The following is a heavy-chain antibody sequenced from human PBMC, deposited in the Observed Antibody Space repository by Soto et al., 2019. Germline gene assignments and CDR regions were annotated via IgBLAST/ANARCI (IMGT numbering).Heavy chain of an antibody. CDR1: GFPFINAW. D-gene: IGHD7-27*01. CDR2: IKSNADGGAT. CDR3: TADLGWTGGDF. V-gene: IGHV3-15*01. Sequence: EVQLVESGGDLVKPGGSLRLSCVVSGFPFINAWLNWVRQAPGRELEWIGRIKSNADGGATEYAAPVKGRFTISRDDSKNTIYLQMSSLKTEDTAVYYCTADLGWTGGDFWGQGTLVTVSS. J-gene: IGHJ4*02.